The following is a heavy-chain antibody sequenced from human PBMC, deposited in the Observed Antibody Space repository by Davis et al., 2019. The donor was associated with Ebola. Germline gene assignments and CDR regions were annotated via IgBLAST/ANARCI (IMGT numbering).Heavy chain of an antibody. Sequence: SETLSLTCTVSGYSISNGFSWGWIRQPPGKGLEWIGSVYHNGRTNYNPSLKSRVTISIDMSKNQFSLRLKSVTAADTAMYYCARDYVYWGQGILVTVSS. D-gene: IGHD2-8*01. CDR1: GYSISNGFS. CDR2: VYHNGRT. J-gene: IGHJ4*02. CDR3: ARDYVY. V-gene: IGHV4-38-2*02.